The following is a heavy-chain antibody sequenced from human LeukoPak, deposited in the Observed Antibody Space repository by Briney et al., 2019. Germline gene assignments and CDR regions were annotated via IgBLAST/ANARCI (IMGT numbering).Heavy chain of an antibody. D-gene: IGHD2-2*01. CDR3: AKGYCSSTSCSHLGFDP. Sequence: SVKVPCKASGGTFSSYAISWVRQAPGQGLEWMGGIIPIFGTANYAQKFQGRDTITADESTSTAYMELSSLRSEDTAVYYCAKGYCSSTSCSHLGFDPWGQGTLVTVSS. CDR2: IIPIFGTA. J-gene: IGHJ5*02. CDR1: GGTFSSYA. V-gene: IGHV1-69*13.